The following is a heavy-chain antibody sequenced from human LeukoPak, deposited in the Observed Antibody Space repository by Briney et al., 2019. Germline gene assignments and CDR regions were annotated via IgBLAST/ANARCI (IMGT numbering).Heavy chain of an antibody. CDR3: AGRVTGYSSGYAY. J-gene: IGHJ4*02. Sequence: GGSLRLSRVASGFTFSNYAMSWVRQAPEKGLDWVSVISGSAHKIRYADSVKGRFTISRDNSENTVYLQMNNLRAEDTALYYCAGRVTGYSSGYAYWGQGTLVTVSS. D-gene: IGHD5-18*01. CDR2: ISGSAHKI. CDR1: GFTFSNYA. V-gene: IGHV3-23*01.